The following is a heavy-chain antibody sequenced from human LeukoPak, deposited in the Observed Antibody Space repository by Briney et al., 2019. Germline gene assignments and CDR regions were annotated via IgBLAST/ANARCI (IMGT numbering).Heavy chain of an antibody. CDR2: VNPNGGGT. CDR1: GYTFTGYY. Sequence: PGASVKLSCKASGYTFTGYYMRWVRQAPGQGLEWMGWVNPNGGGTNYAETFKGRVTMTRDTSNSAPYMELNRLRAEDTAVYYCARDPTGFPTYYDFWSGYSPYYMGGWGKVVTVTV. CDR3: ARDPTGFPTYYDFWSGYSPYYMGG. J-gene: IGHJ6*03. V-gene: IGHV1-2*02. D-gene: IGHD3-3*01.